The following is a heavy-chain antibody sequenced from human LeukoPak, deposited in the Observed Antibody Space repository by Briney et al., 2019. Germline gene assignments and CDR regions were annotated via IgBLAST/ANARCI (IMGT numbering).Heavy chain of an antibody. V-gene: IGHV3-48*01. CDR1: GFSFSPYS. CDR3: ARDLLYCSGGSCHNWFDP. Sequence: GGSLRLSCAASGFSFSPYSMNWVRQAPGKGLKWVSYISSSSSTIYYADSVKGRCTISRDTAKNSLYLQMNSLRAEDTAVYYCARDLLYCSGGSCHNWFDPWGQGTLVTVSS. J-gene: IGHJ5*02. CDR2: ISSSSSTI. D-gene: IGHD2-15*01.